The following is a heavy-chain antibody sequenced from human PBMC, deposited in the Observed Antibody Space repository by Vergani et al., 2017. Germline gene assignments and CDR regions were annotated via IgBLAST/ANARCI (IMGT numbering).Heavy chain of an antibody. V-gene: IGHV3-21*01. CDR2: ISSSSSYI. CDR3: ARVGTIFGVVISMDV. J-gene: IGHJ6*02. CDR1: GFTFSSYS. Sequence: EVQLVESGGGLVKPGGSLRLSCAASGFTFSSYSMNWVRQAPGKGLEWVSSISSSSSYIYYADSVKGRFTISRDNAKNSLYLQMNSLRAEDTAVYYCARVGTIFGVVISMDVWGQGTTVTVSS. D-gene: IGHD3-3*01.